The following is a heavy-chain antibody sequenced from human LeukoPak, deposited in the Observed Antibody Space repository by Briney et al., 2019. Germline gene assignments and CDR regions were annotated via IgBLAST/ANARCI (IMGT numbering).Heavy chain of an antibody. J-gene: IGHJ4*02. CDR1: GFTFNNYA. D-gene: IGHD6-19*01. CDR2: IWSHGSNK. CDR3: ARALSSGWATFEY. Sequence: PEGSLRLSCAASGFTFNNYAMHWVRQAPGKGLEWVAVIWSHGSNKYCGDSVKGRFTISRDNSKNTLHLQMNSLRAEDTAVYYCARALSSGWATFEYWGQGTLVTVSS. V-gene: IGHV3-33*01.